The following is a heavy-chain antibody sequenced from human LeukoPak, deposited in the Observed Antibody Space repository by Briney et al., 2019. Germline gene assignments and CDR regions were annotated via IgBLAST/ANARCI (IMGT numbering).Heavy chain of an antibody. CDR2: IYYSGST. Sequence: SETLSLTCTVSGGSISSYYWSWIRQPPGKGPEWIGYIYYSGSTNYNPSLKSRVTISVDTSKNQFSLKLSSVTAADTAVYYCARHSTLDWFDPWGQGTLVTVSS. CDR3: ARHSTLDWFDP. J-gene: IGHJ5*02. V-gene: IGHV4-59*08. D-gene: IGHD3-16*01. CDR1: GGSISSYY.